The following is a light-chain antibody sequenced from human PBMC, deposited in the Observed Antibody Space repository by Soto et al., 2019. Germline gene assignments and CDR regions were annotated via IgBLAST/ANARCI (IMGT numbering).Light chain of an antibody. V-gene: IGKV3-20*01. CDR3: QQYGGSPIFT. CDR1: QSISSTD. CDR2: GTF. J-gene: IGKJ3*01. Sequence: EILLTQSPGTLSFSPGDRATLSCRASQSISSTDLAWYQQKPGQAPRLLIYGTFTRATGIPDRFSGSGSGTDFTLTISRLEPEDFAVYYCQQYGGSPIFTFGPGTKVDMK.